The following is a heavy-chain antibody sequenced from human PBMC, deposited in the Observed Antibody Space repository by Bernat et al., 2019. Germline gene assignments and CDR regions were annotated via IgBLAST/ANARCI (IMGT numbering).Heavy chain of an antibody. CDR1: GFTLSDYY. CDR2: ISSSSSYT. D-gene: IGHD3-16*02. V-gene: IGHV3-11*05. Sequence: QVQLVESGGGLVKPGGSLRLSCAASGFTLSDYYMSWIRQAPGKGLEWVSYISSSSSYTNYADSVKGRFAISRDNAKNSLCLQMNSLRAEDTAVYYCARAHYDYIWGSYHQFDYWGQGTLVTVSS. CDR3: ARAHYDYIWGSYHQFDY. J-gene: IGHJ4*02.